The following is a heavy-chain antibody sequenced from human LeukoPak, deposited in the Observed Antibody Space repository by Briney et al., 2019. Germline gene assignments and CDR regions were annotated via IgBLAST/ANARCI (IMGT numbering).Heavy chain of an antibody. CDR2: IYTTGST. J-gene: IGHJ5*02. CDR1: GGSVSSYY. D-gene: IGHD3-16*01. CDR3: ARDFFAVRFEDNGFDP. V-gene: IGHV4-4*07. Sequence: SETLSLTCSVAGGSVSSYYWSWTLPPAGKGLEWMGRIYTTGSTNYNPSLKRRVTMSVDPYKNQFSLKLSSATAADTAVYDCARDFFAVRFEDNGFDPWGQGTLVTVSS.